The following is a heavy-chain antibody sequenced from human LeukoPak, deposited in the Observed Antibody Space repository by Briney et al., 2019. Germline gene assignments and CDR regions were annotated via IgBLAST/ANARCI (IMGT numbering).Heavy chain of an antibody. V-gene: IGHV3-7*01. CDR2: IKQDGSEK. D-gene: IGHD3-16*01. J-gene: IGHJ4*02. CDR1: GFTFRSCW. Sequence: GGSLRLSCAASGFTFRSCWMSWVRQAPGKGLEWVANIKQDGSEKSYVDSVKGRFTISRDNAKNSLYLQMNSLRAEDTAVYYWARDHPRSWAYDQWGQGTLVTVSS. CDR3: ARDHPRSWAYDQ.